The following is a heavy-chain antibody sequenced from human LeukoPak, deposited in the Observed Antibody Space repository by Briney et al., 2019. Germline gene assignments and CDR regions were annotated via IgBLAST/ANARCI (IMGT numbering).Heavy chain of an antibody. CDR3: APQLKDIVVVPAAPPLN. CDR1: GFTFSSYA. D-gene: IGHD2-2*01. J-gene: IGHJ4*02. CDR2: ISYDGSNK. Sequence: GGSLRLSCAASGFTFSSYAMHWVRQAPGKGLEWVAVISYDGSNKYYADSVKGRFTISRDNSKNTLYLQMNSLRAEDTAVYYCAPQLKDIVVVPAAPPLNWGQGTLVTVSS. V-gene: IGHV3-30-3*01.